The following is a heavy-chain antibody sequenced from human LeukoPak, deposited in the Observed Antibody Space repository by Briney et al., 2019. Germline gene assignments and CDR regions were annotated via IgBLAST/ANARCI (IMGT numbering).Heavy chain of an antibody. J-gene: IGHJ5*02. D-gene: IGHD2-2*01. Sequence: SETLSLTCTVSGGSISSGGYYWSWIRQPPGKGLEWIGEINHSGSTNYNPSLKSRVTISVDTSKNQFSLKLSSVTAADTAVYYCARVVQLAPHPWGQGTLVTVSS. V-gene: IGHV4-39*07. CDR1: GGSISSGGYY. CDR2: INHSGST. CDR3: ARVVQLAPHP.